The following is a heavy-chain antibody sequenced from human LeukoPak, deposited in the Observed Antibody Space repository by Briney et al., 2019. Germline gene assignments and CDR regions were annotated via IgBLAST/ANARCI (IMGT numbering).Heavy chain of an antibody. CDR1: GGSIDNYY. CDR2: ISSSGNS. D-gene: IGHD2-2*01. Sequence: SETLSLTCTVSGGSIDNYYWSLIRQPPGKALEWIGYISSSGNSKYNPSLNSRVTISLDTSKNQFSLRLSSGTAADTAIYHCPRDVGHCSSVSCYVWFDPWGQGTLVTVSS. J-gene: IGHJ5*02. V-gene: IGHV4-59*01. CDR3: PRDVGHCSSVSCYVWFDP.